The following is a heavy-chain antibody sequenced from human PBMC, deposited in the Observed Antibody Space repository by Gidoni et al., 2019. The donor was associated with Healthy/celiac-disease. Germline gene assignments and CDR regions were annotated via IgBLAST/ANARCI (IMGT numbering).Heavy chain of an antibody. CDR1: GYTFTGYY. Sequence: QVQLVQSGAEVKKPGASVKVPCKASGYTFTGYYMHWVRQAPGQGLEWMGWINPNSGGTNYAQKFQGRVTMTRDTSISTAYMELSRLRSDDTAVYYCARGMGDFWSGSGRGFWFDPWGQGTLVTVSS. J-gene: IGHJ5*02. CDR2: INPNSGGT. CDR3: ARGMGDFWSGSGRGFWFDP. D-gene: IGHD3-3*01. V-gene: IGHV1-2*02.